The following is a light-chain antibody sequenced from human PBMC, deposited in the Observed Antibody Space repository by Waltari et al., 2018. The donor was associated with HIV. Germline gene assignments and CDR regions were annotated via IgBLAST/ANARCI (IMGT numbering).Light chain of an antibody. Sequence: QSALTQPASVSGSPGQSITISCTGTSSDVGGYNYVSWYQQHPGKSPKLMVYEVSNRPSGVSNRFSGSKSGNTASLTIIGLQAEDEADYYCSSYTSSSTRVFGGGTKLTVL. CDR3: SSYTSSSTRV. CDR1: SSDVGGYNY. J-gene: IGLJ2*01. V-gene: IGLV2-14*01. CDR2: EVS.